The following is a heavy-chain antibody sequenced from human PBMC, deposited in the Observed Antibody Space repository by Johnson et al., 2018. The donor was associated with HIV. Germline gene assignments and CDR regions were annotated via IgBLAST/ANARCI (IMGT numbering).Heavy chain of an antibody. CDR1: GFTFTNHA. CDR3: AKCGTSGYYYDPFDI. V-gene: IGHV3-23*04. Sequence: VQLVESGGGVVRPGGSLRLSCAASGFTFTNHAMTWVRQAPGTGLEWVAGISGGGYATYYTDSVRGRFTISRDNSKNTVSLRMNRLRAEDTAIYYCAKCGTSGYYYDPFDIWGQGTMVTVSS. D-gene: IGHD3-22*01. CDR2: ISGGGYAT. J-gene: IGHJ3*02.